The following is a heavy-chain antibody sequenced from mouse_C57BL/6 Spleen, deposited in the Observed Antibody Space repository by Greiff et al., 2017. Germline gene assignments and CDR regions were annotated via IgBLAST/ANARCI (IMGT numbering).Heavy chain of an antibody. J-gene: IGHJ2*01. D-gene: IGHD2-2*01. CDR1: GYTFTSYW. Sequence: QVQLQQPGAELVKPGASVKMSCKASGYTFTSYWITWVKQRPGQGLEWIGDIYPGSGSTNYNEKFKSKATLTVDTSSGTAYMQLRSLTSEDTAVYYCASHYGYDAAGNFDYWGQGTTLTVSS. V-gene: IGHV1-55*01. CDR2: IYPGSGST. CDR3: ASHYGYDAAGNFDY.